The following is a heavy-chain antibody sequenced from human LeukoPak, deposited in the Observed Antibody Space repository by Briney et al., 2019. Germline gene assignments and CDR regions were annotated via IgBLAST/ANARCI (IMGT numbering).Heavy chain of an antibody. Sequence: SETLSLTCTVSGGSISSYYWSWIRQPPGKGLEWIGYIYYSGSTNYNPSLKSRVTISVDTSKTQFSLKLSSVTAADTAVYYCARQRAAAGTYYYGMDVWGQGTTVTVSS. CDR2: IYYSGST. D-gene: IGHD6-13*01. CDR3: ARQRAAAGTYYYGMDV. V-gene: IGHV4-59*08. J-gene: IGHJ6*02. CDR1: GGSISSYY.